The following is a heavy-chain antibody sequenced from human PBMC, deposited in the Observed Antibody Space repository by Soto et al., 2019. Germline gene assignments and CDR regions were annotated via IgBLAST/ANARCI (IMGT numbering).Heavy chain of an antibody. V-gene: IGHV4-38-2*02. CDR3: ERETPFFDY. Sequence: PSETLSLTCAVSGYSISSGYYWGWIRQPPGKGLEWIGSIYHSGSTYYNPSLKSRVTISVDTSKNQFSLKLSSVTAADTAVYYCERETPFFDYWGQGTQVTVSS. J-gene: IGHJ4*02. CDR1: GYSISSGYY. CDR2: IYHSGST.